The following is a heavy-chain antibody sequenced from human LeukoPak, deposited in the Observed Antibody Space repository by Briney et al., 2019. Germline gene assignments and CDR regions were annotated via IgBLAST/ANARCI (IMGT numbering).Heavy chain of an antibody. J-gene: IGHJ4*02. V-gene: IGHV1-2*06. CDR3: ATSRDRIAAAGRDEFDY. D-gene: IGHD6-13*01. CDR2: INPNSGGT. CDR1: GYTFSDYY. Sequence: ASVKVSCKASGYTFSDYYIHWVRQAPGQGLEWMGRINPNSGGTNYAQKFQGRVTMTRDTSISTAYMELSRLSSDDTAVYYCATSRDRIAAAGRDEFDYWGQGTLVTVSS.